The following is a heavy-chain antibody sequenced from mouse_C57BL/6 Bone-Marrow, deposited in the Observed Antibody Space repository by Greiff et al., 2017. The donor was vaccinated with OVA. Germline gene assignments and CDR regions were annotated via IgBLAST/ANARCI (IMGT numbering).Heavy chain of an antibody. Sequence: VQGVESGAELVKPGASVKISCKASGYAFSSYWMNWVKQRPGKGLEWIGQIYPGDGDTNYNGKFKGKATLTADKSSSTAYMQLSSLTSEDSAVYFCARITTVPLYYFDYWGQGTTLTVSS. J-gene: IGHJ2*01. CDR3: ARITTVPLYYFDY. V-gene: IGHV1-80*01. CDR1: GYAFSSYW. D-gene: IGHD1-1*01. CDR2: IYPGDGDT.